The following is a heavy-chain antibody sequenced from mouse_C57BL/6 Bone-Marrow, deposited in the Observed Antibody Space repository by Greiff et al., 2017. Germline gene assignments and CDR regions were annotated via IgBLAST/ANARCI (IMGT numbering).Heavy chain of an antibody. CDR1: GYTFTDYN. V-gene: IGHV1-22*01. CDR2: INPNNGGT. CDR3: AKWGDGYYDAMDY. D-gene: IGHD2-3*01. J-gene: IGHJ4*01. Sequence: VQLQQSGPELVKPGASVKMSCKASGYTFTDYNMHWVKQSHGKSLEWIGYINPNNGGTSYNQKFKGKATLTVNKSSSTAYMQLRSLTSEDSAVYSGAKWGDGYYDAMDYWGQGTSVTVSS.